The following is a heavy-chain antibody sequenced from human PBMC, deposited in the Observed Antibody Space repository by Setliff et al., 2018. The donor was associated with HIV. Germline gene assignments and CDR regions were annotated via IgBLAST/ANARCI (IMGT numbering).Heavy chain of an antibody. CDR1: GYIFTSYW. V-gene: IGHV5-51*01. Sequence: GESLKISCKGSGYIFTSYWIGWVRQMPGEGLEWMGIIYPGDSDTRYSPSFQGHVTMSADKSISTAYLQWSSLKASDTAMYYCARLLGSRSSPLDYWGQGTLVTVSS. CDR3: ARLLGSRSSPLDY. J-gene: IGHJ4*02. CDR2: IYPGDSDT. D-gene: IGHD3-10*02.